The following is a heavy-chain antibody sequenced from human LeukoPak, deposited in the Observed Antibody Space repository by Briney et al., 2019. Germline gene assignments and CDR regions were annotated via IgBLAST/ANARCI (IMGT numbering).Heavy chain of an antibody. Sequence: SQTLSLTCTVSGGSISSGSYYWSWIRQPAGKGLEWIGRIYTSGSTNYNPSLKSRVTISVDMSKNQFSLKLSSVTAADTAVYYCARDGPFVVPAVSWGQGTLVTVSS. CDR2: IYTSGST. CDR1: GGSISSGSYY. D-gene: IGHD2-2*01. J-gene: IGHJ5*02. V-gene: IGHV4-61*02. CDR3: ARDGPFVVPAVS.